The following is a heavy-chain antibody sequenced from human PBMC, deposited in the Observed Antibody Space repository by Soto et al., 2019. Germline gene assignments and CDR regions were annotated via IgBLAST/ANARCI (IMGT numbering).Heavy chain of an antibody. CDR1: GYTFTGYY. CDR2: INPNSGGT. Sequence: ASVKVSCKASGYTFTGYYMHWVRQAPGQGLEWMGWINPNSGGTNYAQKFQGWVTMTRDTSISTAYMELSRLRSDDTAVYYCARGQYCSSTSCYARXFDIWGQGTMVTVSS. CDR3: ARGQYCSSTSCYARXFDI. V-gene: IGHV1-2*04. D-gene: IGHD2-2*01. J-gene: IGHJ3*02.